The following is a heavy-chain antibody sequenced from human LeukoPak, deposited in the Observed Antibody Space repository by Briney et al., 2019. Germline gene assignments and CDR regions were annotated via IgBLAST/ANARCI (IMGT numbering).Heavy chain of an antibody. V-gene: IGHV1-2*02. CDR3: ARGGKLYSSSWYWFDP. J-gene: IGHJ5*02. Sequence: GASVTVSFKASGYTFTGYYMHWVRQAPGQGLEWMGWINPNSGGTNYAQKFQGRVTMTRDTSISTAYMELSRLRSDDTAVYYCARGGKLYSSSWYWFDPWGQGTLVTVSS. D-gene: IGHD6-13*01. CDR1: GYTFTGYY. CDR2: INPNSGGT.